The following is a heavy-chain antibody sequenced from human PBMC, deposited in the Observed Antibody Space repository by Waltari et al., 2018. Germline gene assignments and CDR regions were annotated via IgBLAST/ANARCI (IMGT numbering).Heavy chain of an antibody. D-gene: IGHD2-2*02. J-gene: IGHJ3*02. CDR1: GYSISSGYY. V-gene: IGHV4-38-2*01. CDR2: FYHSGST. Sequence: QVQLQESGPGLVKPSETLSLTCAVSGYSISSGYYWGWIRQPPGKGLEWIGSFYHSGSTYYNPSLKSRVTISVDTSKNQFSLKLSSVTAADTAVYYCASYCSSTSCYTHDAFDIWGQGTMVTVSS. CDR3: ASYCSSTSCYTHDAFDI.